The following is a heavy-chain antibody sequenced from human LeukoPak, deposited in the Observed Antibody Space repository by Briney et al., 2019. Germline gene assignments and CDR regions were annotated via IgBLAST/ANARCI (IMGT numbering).Heavy chain of an antibody. CDR1: GFTFSSYS. D-gene: IGHD6-6*01. V-gene: IGHV3-21*01. J-gene: IGHJ6*03. CDR2: ISSSSSYI. CDR3: AREDMRVIAARNYYYYYMDV. Sequence: GGSLRLSCAASGFTFSSYSMNWVRQAPGKGLEWVSSISSSSSYIYYADSVKGRFTISRDNAKNSLYLQMNSLRAEDTAVYYCAREDMRVIAARNYYYYYMDVWGKGTTVTVSS.